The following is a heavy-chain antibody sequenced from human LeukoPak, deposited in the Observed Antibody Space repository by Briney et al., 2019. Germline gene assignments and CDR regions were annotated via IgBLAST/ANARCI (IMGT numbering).Heavy chain of an antibody. CDR2: IWYDGSNK. CDR1: GFTFSSYG. D-gene: IGHD5-18*01. J-gene: IGHJ4*02. CDR3: ARADSYGHFVY. Sequence: PGGSLRLSCAASGFTFSSYGMNWVRQAPGKGLEWVAVIWYDGSNKYYADSVKGRFTISRDNSKNTLYLQMNSLSAEDTAVYYCARADSYGHFVYWGQGTLVTVSS. V-gene: IGHV3-33*01.